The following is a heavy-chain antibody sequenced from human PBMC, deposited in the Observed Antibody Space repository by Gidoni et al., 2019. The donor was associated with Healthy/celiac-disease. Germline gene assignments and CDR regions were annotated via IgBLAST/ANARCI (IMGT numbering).Heavy chain of an antibody. D-gene: IGHD6-19*01. CDR2: IYTRGST. J-gene: IGHJ4*02. CDR3: ARDRIAVAGRGLDY. Sequence: QVPLQASGPGLVKPSETLSLTRTAYGGSIRSSYGRWIRQPSGKGLEWIVRIYTRGSTNYNPSHKSRVTMSVDTSKNQFSLNLSSVTAADTAVYYCARDRIAVAGRGLDYCGQGTLVTVSS. V-gene: IGHV4-4*07. CDR1: GGSIRSSY.